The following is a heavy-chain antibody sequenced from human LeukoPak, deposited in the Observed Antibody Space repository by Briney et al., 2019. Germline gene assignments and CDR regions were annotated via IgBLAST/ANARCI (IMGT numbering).Heavy chain of an antibody. J-gene: IGHJ4*02. V-gene: IGHV1-2*06. CDR2: INPNSGGT. CDR1: GHTFTGYY. CDR3: ARVGEVVAATSGYY. D-gene: IGHD2-15*01. Sequence: GASVKVSYKASGHTFTGYYMHWVRQAPGQGLEWMGRINPNSGGTNYAQKFQGRVTMTRDTSISTAYMELSRLRSDDTAVYYCARVGEVVAATSGYYWGQGTLVTVSS.